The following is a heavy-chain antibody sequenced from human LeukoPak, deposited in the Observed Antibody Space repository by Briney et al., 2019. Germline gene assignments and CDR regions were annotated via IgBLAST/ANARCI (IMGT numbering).Heavy chain of an antibody. CDR1: GFTVSFNY. D-gene: IGHD3-10*02. J-gene: IGHJ6*04. CDR2: ISSSGSTI. CDR3: AELGITMIGGV. Sequence: TGGSLRLSCVASGFTVSFNYMSWVRQAPGKGLEWVSYISSSGSTIYYADSVKGRFTISRDNAKNSLYLQMNSLRAEDTAVYYCAELGITMIGGVWGKGTTVTISS. V-gene: IGHV3-11*04.